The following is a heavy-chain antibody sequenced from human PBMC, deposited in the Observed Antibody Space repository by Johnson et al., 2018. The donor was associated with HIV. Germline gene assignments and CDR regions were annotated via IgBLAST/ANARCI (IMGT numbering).Heavy chain of an antibody. Sequence: QVHLVESGGGVVQPGRSLRLSCAASGFTFSSYAMHWVRQAPGKGLEWVAVISNDGNNKYYADSVKGRFTISRDNSKNTLYLQMNSLRAEDTAVYYCARSPETGDRLWRAFDIWGQGTMVTVSS. D-gene: IGHD4-17*01. CDR2: ISNDGNNK. CDR1: GFTFSSYA. J-gene: IGHJ3*02. CDR3: ARSPETGDRLWRAFDI. V-gene: IGHV3-30*04.